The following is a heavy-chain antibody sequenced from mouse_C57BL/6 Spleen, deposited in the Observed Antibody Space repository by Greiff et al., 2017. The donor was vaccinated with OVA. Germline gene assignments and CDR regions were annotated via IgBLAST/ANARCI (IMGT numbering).Heavy chain of an antibody. CDR3: ASPLYYDYPFAY. D-gene: IGHD2-4*01. CDR1: GYTFTSYW. J-gene: IGHJ3*01. V-gene: IGHV1-53*01. Sequence: QVQLQQPGTELVKPGASVKLSCKASGYTFTSYWMHWVKQRPGQGLEWIGDINPSNGGTNYNEKLKSKATLTVDKSSSTAYMQLSRLTSEDSAVYYCASPLYYDYPFAYWGQGTLVTVSA. CDR2: INPSNGGT.